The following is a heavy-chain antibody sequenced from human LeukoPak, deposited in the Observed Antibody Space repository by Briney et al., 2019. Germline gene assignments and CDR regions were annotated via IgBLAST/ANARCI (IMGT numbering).Heavy chain of an antibody. CDR3: AKVRNSGWLYGDAFDI. D-gene: IGHD6-19*01. J-gene: IGHJ3*02. Sequence: GGSLRLSCAASGFTFSSYAMSWVRQAPGKGLEWVSAISGSGGSTYYADSVKGRFIISRDNSKNRLYLQMNSLRAEDTAVYYCAKVRNSGWLYGDAFDIWGQGTMVTVSS. V-gene: IGHV3-23*01. CDR1: GFTFSSYA. CDR2: ISGSGGST.